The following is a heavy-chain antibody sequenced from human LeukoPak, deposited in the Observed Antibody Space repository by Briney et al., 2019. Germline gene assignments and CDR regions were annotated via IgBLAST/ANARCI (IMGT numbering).Heavy chain of an antibody. CDR1: GFTFSTYS. V-gene: IGHV3-48*02. Sequence: GGSLRLSCAASGFTFSTYSMNWVRQAPGKGLEWVSYIRGSSSAIYYADSVKGRFSISRDNANNSLYLQMSSLRDEDTAAYYCARTYCRGGNCYYDYWGQGTLVTVSS. CDR3: ARTYCRGGNCYYDY. D-gene: IGHD2-15*01. J-gene: IGHJ4*02. CDR2: IRGSSSAI.